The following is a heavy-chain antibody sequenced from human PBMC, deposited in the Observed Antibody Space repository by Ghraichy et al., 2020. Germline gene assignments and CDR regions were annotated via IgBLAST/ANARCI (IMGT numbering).Heavy chain of an antibody. CDR1: GFTVSSNY. CDR2: IYSGGST. J-gene: IGHJ6*02. CDR3: ARDLDYGMDV. V-gene: IGHV3-53*01. Sequence: LSLTCAASGFTVSSNYMSWVRQAPGKGLEWVSVIYSGGSTYYADSVKGRFTISRDNSKNTLYLQMNSLRAEDTAVYYCARDLDYGMDVWGQGTTVTVSS.